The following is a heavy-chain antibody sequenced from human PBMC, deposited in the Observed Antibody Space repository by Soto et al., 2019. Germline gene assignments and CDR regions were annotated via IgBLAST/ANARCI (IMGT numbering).Heavy chain of an antibody. D-gene: IGHD3-3*01. CDR2: IYHSGST. CDR1: GGSIRSGGYS. V-gene: IGHV4-30-2*01. J-gene: IGHJ5*02. Sequence: SETQSLTCAVSGGSIRSGGYSWSWIRQPPGKGLEWIGYIYHSGSTYYNPSLKSRVTISVDRSKNQFSLKLSSVTAADTAVYYCARVDYDFWSGYSGGWFDPWGQGTLVTVSS. CDR3: ARVDYDFWSGYSGGWFDP.